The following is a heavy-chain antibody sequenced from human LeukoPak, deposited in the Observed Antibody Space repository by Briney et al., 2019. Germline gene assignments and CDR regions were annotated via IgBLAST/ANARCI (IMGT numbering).Heavy chain of an antibody. Sequence: ASVKVSCKASGYTFTSYGISWVRQAPGQGLEWMGGIIPIFGTANYAQKFQGRVTITTDESTSTAYMELSSLRSEDTAVYYCARDDWNYVGSWFDPWGQGTLVTVSS. CDR1: GYTFTSYG. D-gene: IGHD1-7*01. CDR2: IIPIFGTA. V-gene: IGHV1-69*05. CDR3: ARDDWNYVGSWFDP. J-gene: IGHJ5*02.